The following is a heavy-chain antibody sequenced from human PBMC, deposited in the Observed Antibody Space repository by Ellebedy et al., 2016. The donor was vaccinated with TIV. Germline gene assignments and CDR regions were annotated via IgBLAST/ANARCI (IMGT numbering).Heavy chain of an antibody. J-gene: IGHJ5*02. V-gene: IGHV4-34*01. CDR3: ARGGRRGSDWGSWYWHWFDP. CDR1: GGSFSGYY. D-gene: IGHD6-13*01. CDR2: INHSGST. Sequence: SETLSLTCAVYGGSFSGYYWSWIRQPPGKGLEWIGEINHSGSTNYNPSLKSRVTISVDTSKSQFSLRLTSVTAADTAVYYCARGGRRGSDWGSWYWHWFDPWGQGTLVTVSS.